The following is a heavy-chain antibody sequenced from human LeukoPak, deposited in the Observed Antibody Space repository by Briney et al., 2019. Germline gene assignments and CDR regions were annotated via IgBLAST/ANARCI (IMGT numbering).Heavy chain of an antibody. Sequence: GSSVKVSCKASGGTFTSYYMHWVRQAPGQGLEWMGWISAYNGNTNYAQKLQGRVTMTTDTSTSTAYMELRSLRSDDTAVYYCASIVVPAGTWFDPWGQGTLVTVSS. V-gene: IGHV1-18*04. CDR2: ISAYNGNT. CDR3: ASIVVPAGTWFDP. D-gene: IGHD2-2*01. CDR1: GGTFTSYY. J-gene: IGHJ5*02.